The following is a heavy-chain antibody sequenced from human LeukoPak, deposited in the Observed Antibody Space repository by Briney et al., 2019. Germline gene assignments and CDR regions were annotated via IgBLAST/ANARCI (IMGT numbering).Heavy chain of an antibody. CDR3: ATDFYDST. Sequence: GGSLRLSCAASGFTFSSYAMHWVRQAPGKGLEWVAVISYDGSNKYYADSVKGRFTISRDNSKNTLYLQMNSLRAEDTAVYYCATDFYDSTWGQGTLVTVSS. D-gene: IGHD3-22*01. J-gene: IGHJ5*02. CDR1: GFTFSSYA. V-gene: IGHV3-30*04. CDR2: ISYDGSNK.